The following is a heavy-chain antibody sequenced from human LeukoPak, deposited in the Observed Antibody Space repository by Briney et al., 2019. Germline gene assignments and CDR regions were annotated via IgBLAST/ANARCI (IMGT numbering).Heavy chain of an antibody. D-gene: IGHD5-24*01. Sequence: HPGGSLRLSCAASGFSFSTYSMNWVRQAPGKGLEWVSGISGSGDTTYYADSVKGRFTISRDNSENTLYLQMNSLRVEDTAVFYCAKDDAWLQYNYWGQGTLVTVSS. CDR2: ISGSGDTT. V-gene: IGHV3-23*01. CDR1: GFSFSTYS. CDR3: AKDDAWLQYNY. J-gene: IGHJ4*02.